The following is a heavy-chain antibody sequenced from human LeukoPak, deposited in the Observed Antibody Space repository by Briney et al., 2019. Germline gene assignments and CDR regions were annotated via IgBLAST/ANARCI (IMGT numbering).Heavy chain of an antibody. J-gene: IGHJ3*02. Sequence: SETLSLTCTVSGGSISSSSYYWGWIRQPPGKGLEWIGSIYYSGSTYYNPSLKSRVTISVDTSKNQFSLKLSSVTAADTAVYYCARPTTDSGAFDIWGQGTMVTVSS. CDR2: IYYSGST. CDR1: GGSISSSSYY. D-gene: IGHD1-1*01. CDR3: ARPTTDSGAFDI. V-gene: IGHV4-39*07.